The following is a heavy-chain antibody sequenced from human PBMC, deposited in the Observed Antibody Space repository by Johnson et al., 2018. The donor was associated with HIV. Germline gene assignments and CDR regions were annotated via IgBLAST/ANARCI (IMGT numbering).Heavy chain of an antibody. CDR1: GFTFDDYV. CDR3: ARAIVTPDEVAFDI. J-gene: IGHJ3*02. V-gene: IGHV3-9*01. D-gene: IGHD5-18*01. Sequence: VQLVESGGGLVQPGRSLRLSCAASGFTFDDYVMHWVRQAPGKGLEWVSGISWNSGSIGYADSVKGRFTISRDNAKHSLYLQMNSLRAEDTAVYYCARAIVTPDEVAFDIWGQGTLVTVSS. CDR2: ISWNSGSI.